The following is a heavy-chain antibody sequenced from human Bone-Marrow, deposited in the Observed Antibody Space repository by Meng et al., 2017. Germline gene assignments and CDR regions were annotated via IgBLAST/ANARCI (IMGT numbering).Heavy chain of an antibody. Sequence: ASVKVSCKPSGYNFPDYWLHWVRRAPGQGLEWMGRIDPKSGDTHYAQRFQGRVTMTGDTSISTAYMELSGLRSDDTAMYYCARVGFATVTTGPPADYGMDVWGQGTTVTVSS. V-gene: IGHV1-2*06. D-gene: IGHD4-17*01. CDR3: ARVGFATVTTGPPADYGMDV. CDR2: IDPKSGDT. J-gene: IGHJ6*02. CDR1: GYNFPDYW.